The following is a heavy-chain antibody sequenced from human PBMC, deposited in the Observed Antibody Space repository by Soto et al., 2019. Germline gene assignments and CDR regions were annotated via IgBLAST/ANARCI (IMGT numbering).Heavy chain of an antibody. Sequence: QVRLEESGPGLVKPSETLSLICSVSGGSVNNADYFWSWIRHHPENGLEWIGYIYYSGSTRYNPSFKTRATLSIGTSKNQFSLRLNSVTVADTAGEFCARDADYGGSRGGMDVWGRGTTVTVSS. CDR1: GGSVNNADYF. D-gene: IGHD4-17*01. CDR3: ARDADYGGSRGGMDV. V-gene: IGHV4-31*03. J-gene: IGHJ6*02. CDR2: IYYSGST.